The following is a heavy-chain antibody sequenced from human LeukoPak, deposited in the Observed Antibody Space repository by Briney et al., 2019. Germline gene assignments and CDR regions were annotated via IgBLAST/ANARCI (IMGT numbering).Heavy chain of an antibody. J-gene: IGHJ4*02. CDR3: ARDAGYNWNDGGDY. D-gene: IGHD1-1*01. CDR2: ISSSSSYI. V-gene: IGHV3-21*01. Sequence: GGSLRLSCAASGFTFSSYSMNWVRQAPGKGLEWVSSISSSSSYIYYTDSVKGRFTISRDNAKNSLYLQMNSLRAEDTAVYYCARDAGYNWNDGGDYWGQGTLVTVSS. CDR1: GFTFSSYS.